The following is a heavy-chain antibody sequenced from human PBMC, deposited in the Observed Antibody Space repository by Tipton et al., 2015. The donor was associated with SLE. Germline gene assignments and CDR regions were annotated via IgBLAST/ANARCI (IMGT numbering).Heavy chain of an antibody. J-gene: IGHJ4*02. CDR1: GDSISSRSYY. CDR3: TRDPYYYDSSGSPYSY. Sequence: TLSLTCSVSGDSISSRSYYWGWIRQPPGKGLEWIGSINYSGTTYYNPSLQSRVTISVDTSKNQFSLKLNSVTAADTAVYYCTRDPYYYDSSGSPYSYWGQGTLVTVSS. CDR2: INYSGTT. V-gene: IGHV4-39*07. D-gene: IGHD3-22*01.